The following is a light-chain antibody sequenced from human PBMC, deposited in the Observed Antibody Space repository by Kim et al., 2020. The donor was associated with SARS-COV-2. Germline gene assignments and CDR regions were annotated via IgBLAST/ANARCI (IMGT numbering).Light chain of an antibody. Sequence: VALGQTARITCGGNNIGSKRVHWYQQKPGQAPVLVIYRDSKRPSGIPERFSGSNSGNTATLTISRAQAGDETNYYCQVWDASTDVVFGGGTQLTVL. V-gene: IGLV3-9*01. CDR3: QVWDASTDVV. J-gene: IGLJ2*01. CDR2: RDS. CDR1: NIGSKR.